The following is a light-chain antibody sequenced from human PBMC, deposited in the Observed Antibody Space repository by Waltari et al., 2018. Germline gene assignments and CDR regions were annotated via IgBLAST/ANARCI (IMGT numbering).Light chain of an antibody. CDR2: AAS. J-gene: IGKJ4*01. V-gene: IGKV1-12*02. CDR3: QQANSLPFT. CDR1: QGINKW. Sequence: DIQMTQSPSSVSASIGDRVTITCRASQGINKWLVWYQQKPGKAPNVLIYAASIWQSGVPSRFSGSGFGTDFTLTISSLQPEDFATYFCQQANSLPFTFGGGTKVEIK.